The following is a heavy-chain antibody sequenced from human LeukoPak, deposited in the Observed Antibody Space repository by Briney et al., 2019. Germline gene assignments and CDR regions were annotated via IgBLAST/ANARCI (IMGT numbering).Heavy chain of an antibody. J-gene: IGHJ3*02. D-gene: IGHD4-17*01. CDR3: ARIDYGVRPEAFDI. Sequence: GGSLRLSCAASGFTFSDYYMSWSRQAPGKGLEWFSYISSSSSYTNYADSVKSQYTISRDNAKNSLYPQMNSLRAEDTAVYYCARIDYGVRPEAFDIWGQRTVVPVSS. V-gene: IGHV3-11*03. CDR2: ISSSSSYT. CDR1: GFTFSDYY.